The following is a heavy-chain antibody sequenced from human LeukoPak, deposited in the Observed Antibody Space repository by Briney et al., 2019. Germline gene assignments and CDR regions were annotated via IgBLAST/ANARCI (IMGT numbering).Heavy chain of an antibody. CDR3: AKANGPYDSSGYDY. Sequence: PGRSLRLSCAASGFTFSSYAMHWVRQAPGKGLEWVAVISYDGSNKYYADSVKGRFTISRDNSKNTLYLQMNSLRAEDTALYYCAKANGPYDSSGYDYWGQGTLVTVSS. V-gene: IGHV3-30*04. CDR1: GFTFSSYA. J-gene: IGHJ4*02. CDR2: ISYDGSNK. D-gene: IGHD3-22*01.